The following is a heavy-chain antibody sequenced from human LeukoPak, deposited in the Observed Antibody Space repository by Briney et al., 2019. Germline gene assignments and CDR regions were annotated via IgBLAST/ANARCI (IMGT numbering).Heavy chain of an antibody. CDR1: GFTFSSYA. V-gene: IGHV3-23*01. Sequence: PGGSLRLSCAASGFTFSSYAMSWVRQAPGKGLEWVSAISGSGDSTYYADSVRGRFTISRDNSKNTLYLQMNSLRAEDTAVYYCAKNGRSRAVAGTFDYWAREPWSPSPQ. D-gene: IGHD6-19*01. CDR2: ISGSGDST. J-gene: IGHJ4*02. CDR3: AKNGRSRAVAGTFDY.